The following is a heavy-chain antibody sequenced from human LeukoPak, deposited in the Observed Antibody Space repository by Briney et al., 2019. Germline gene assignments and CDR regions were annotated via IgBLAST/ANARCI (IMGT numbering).Heavy chain of an antibody. D-gene: IGHD6-19*01. V-gene: IGHV3-23*01. Sequence: GGSLRPACAASGFSFSSSAIGSVSQAPRRWMGWVSAISGSGSSKYYPDSVKGRFTISRDNSKSTLYLQMNSLRGEDTAVYYCAKGELAVAGIVYWGQGTPVTVSS. CDR1: GFSFSSSA. J-gene: IGHJ4*02. CDR2: ISGSGSSK. CDR3: AKGELAVAGIVY.